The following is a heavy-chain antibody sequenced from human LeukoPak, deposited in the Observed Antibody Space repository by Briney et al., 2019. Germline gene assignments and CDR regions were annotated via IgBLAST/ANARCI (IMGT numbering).Heavy chain of an antibody. CDR1: GFTFSNYG. D-gene: IGHD6-13*01. V-gene: IGHV3-30*03. Sequence: GGSLRLSCAASGFTFSNYGMHWVRQAPGKGLEWVAVISYDGHNQYYADSVKGRFTISRDESNNTLYLQMNSLRAEDTALYYCARDLSSWTPGYWGQGTLVTVSS. CDR2: ISYDGHNQ. J-gene: IGHJ4*02. CDR3: ARDLSSWTPGY.